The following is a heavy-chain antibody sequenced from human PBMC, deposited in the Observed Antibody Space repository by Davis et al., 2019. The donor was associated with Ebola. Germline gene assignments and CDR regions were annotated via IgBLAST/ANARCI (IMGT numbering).Heavy chain of an antibody. CDR3: ARVNLWSRGWGMDV. Sequence: PGGSLRLSCAASGFTFSDYAMSWVRQTPEKGLEWLSYISTGGTTTYYADSVKGRFTSSRDNAKNSLYLQMNSLRDDDTAVYFCARVNLWSRGWGMDVWGKGTTVTVSS. D-gene: IGHD2-21*01. J-gene: IGHJ6*04. CDR1: GFTFSDYA. V-gene: IGHV3-11*04. CDR2: ISTGGTTT.